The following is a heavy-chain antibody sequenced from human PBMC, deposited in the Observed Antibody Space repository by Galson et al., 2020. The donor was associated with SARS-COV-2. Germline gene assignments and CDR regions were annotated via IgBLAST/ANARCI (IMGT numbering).Heavy chain of an antibody. Sequence: SETLSLTCAVSGDSISSHNWWSWVRQYPGKGLEWIGEIHHSGTTNYNPSLTSRLIITVDKSQNQFSLNMGSVTAADTAVYFCVRVGPTAGAFYAFDIWCQGAMVTVSS. CDR3: VRVGPTAGAFYAFDI. D-gene: IGHD6-13*01. V-gene: IGHV4-4*02. CDR2: IHHSGTT. CDR1: GDSISSHNW. J-gene: IGHJ3*02.